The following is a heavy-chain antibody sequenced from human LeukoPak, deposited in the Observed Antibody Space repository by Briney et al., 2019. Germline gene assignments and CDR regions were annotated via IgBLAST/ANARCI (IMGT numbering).Heavy chain of an antibody. D-gene: IGHD4-17*01. J-gene: IGHJ4*02. CDR1: GGSFSGYY. V-gene: IGHV4-34*01. CDR2: INHSGST. Sequence: SETLSLTCAVYGGSFSGYYWSWIRQPPGKGLEWIGEINHSGSTNYNPSLKSRVTISVDTSKNQFSLKLSSVTAADTAVYYCARRGDTVTTFYFDYWGQGTLVTVSS. CDR3: ARRGDTVTTFYFDY.